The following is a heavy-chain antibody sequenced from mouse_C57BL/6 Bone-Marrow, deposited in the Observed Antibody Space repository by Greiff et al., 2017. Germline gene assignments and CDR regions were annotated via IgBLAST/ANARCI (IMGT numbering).Heavy chain of an antibody. CDR3: ARPLLYYGSSYWFAY. D-gene: IGHD1-1*01. J-gene: IGHJ3*01. CDR1: GYTFTSYW. V-gene: IGHV1-53*01. CDR2: INPSNGGT. Sequence: VQLQQPGTELVKPGASVKLSCKASGYTFTSYWMPWVKQRPGQGLEWIGNINPSNGGTNYNEKFKSKATLTVDKSSSTAYMQLSSLTSEDSAVXYCARPLLYYGSSYWFAYWGQGTLVTVSA.